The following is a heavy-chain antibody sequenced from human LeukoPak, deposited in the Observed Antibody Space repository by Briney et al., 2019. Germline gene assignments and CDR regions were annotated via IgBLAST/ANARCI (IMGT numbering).Heavy chain of an antibody. CDR2: ISSNGGST. J-gene: IGHJ4*02. Sequence: GGSLRLSCAASGFTFSSYAMHWVRQAPGKGLEYVSAISSNGGSTYYANSVKGRFTISRDNSKNTLYLQMGSLRAEDMAVYYCARDTYYYDSSGYYWARYFDYWGQGTLVTVSS. D-gene: IGHD3-22*01. V-gene: IGHV3-64*01. CDR3: ARDTYYYDSSGYYWARYFDY. CDR1: GFTFSSYA.